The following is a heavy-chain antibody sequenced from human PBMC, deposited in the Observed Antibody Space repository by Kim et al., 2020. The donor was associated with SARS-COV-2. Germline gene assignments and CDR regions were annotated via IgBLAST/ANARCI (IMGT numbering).Heavy chain of an antibody. J-gene: IGHJ5*02. D-gene: IGHD1-26*01. CDR3: ARRGELPYATLNWFDP. Sequence: SVKGRFTISRDNTKNSLYLQMNSLRAEDTAVYYCARRGELPYATLNWFDPWGQGTLVTVSS. V-gene: IGHV3-11*01.